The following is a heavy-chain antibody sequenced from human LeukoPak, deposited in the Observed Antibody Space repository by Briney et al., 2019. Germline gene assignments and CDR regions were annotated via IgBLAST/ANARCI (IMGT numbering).Heavy chain of an antibody. CDR2: MNPNSGNT. CDR3: ARSSTGYSSGWPPGY. Sequence: ASVKVSCKASGYTFTSYDINWVRQATGQGLEWMGWMNPNSGNTGYAQKFQGRVTITRDTSASTAYMELSSLRSEDTAVYYCARSSTGYSSGWPPGYWGQGTLVTVSS. J-gene: IGHJ4*02. V-gene: IGHV1-8*03. CDR1: GYTFTSYD. D-gene: IGHD6-19*01.